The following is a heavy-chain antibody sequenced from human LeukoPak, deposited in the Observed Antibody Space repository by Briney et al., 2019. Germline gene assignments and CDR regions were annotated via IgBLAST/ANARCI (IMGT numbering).Heavy chain of an antibody. J-gene: IGHJ3*02. V-gene: IGHV1-2*02. D-gene: IGHD3-22*01. CDR1: GYTFTGYY. Sequence: GASVKVSCKASGYTFTGYYMHWVRQAPGQGLEWMGWINPNSGGTNYAQKFQGRVTMTRDTSISTAYMELSRLRSDDTAVYYCAENYYDSSGNSGVAFDIWGQGTMVTVSS. CDR2: INPNSGGT. CDR3: AENYYDSSGNSGVAFDI.